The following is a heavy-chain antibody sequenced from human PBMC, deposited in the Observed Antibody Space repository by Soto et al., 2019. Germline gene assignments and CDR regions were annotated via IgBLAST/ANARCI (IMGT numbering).Heavy chain of an antibody. V-gene: IGHV3-30-3*01. CDR2: ISYDGSNK. CDR1: GFTFSSYA. CDR3: ARDHRWLVQSLPYDY. J-gene: IGHJ4*02. D-gene: IGHD6-19*01. Sequence: GGSLRLSCAASGFTFSSYAMHWVRQAPGKGLEWVAVISYDGSNKYYADSVKGRFTISRDNSKNTLYLQMNSLRAEDTAVYYCARDHRWLVQSLPYDYWGQGTLVTVSS.